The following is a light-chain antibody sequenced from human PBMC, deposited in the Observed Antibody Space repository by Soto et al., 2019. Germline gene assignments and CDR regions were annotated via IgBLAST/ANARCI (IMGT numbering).Light chain of an antibody. Sequence: IWVTKSAGALSLSPGERATLSCRASQRFXGNYLAWYQQKPGQAPGLLXYGASSRDSGIQDRFSGSGSWTDFTLTISRLEPEDLAVYYCQQYDSLRRTFGQGTKVDI. CDR3: QQYDSLRRT. CDR1: QRFXGNY. V-gene: IGKV3-20*01. J-gene: IGKJ1*01. CDR2: GAS.